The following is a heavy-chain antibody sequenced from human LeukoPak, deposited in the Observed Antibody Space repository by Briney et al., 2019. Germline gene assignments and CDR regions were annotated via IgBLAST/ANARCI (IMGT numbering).Heavy chain of an antibody. CDR3: AKDHISVAVPWYFDL. CDR2: ISNSGGRT. J-gene: IGHJ2*01. V-gene: IGHV3-23*01. D-gene: IGHD6-19*01. CDR1: GFTFSRHA. Sequence: GGSLRLSCTASGFTFSRHAMSWVRQAPGKGLEWVSGISNSGGRTYYADSVKGRFTISRDNSKNTLYLQVNSLRAEDTAVYYCAKDHISVAVPWYFDLWGRGTLVTVSS.